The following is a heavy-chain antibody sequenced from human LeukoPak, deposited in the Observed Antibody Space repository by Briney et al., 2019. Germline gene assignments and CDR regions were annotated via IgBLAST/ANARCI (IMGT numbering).Heavy chain of an antibody. CDR1: GFTFDDYA. D-gene: IGHD6-13*01. CDR3: AKDRSYIGSAAAGPFDY. Sequence: GRSLRLSCAASGFTFDDYAMHWVRQAPGRGLEWVSGISWNSGSIGYADSVKGRFTISRDNAKNSLYLQMNSLRAEDTALFYCAKDRSYIGSAAAGPFDYWGQGTLVTVSS. CDR2: ISWNSGSI. J-gene: IGHJ4*02. V-gene: IGHV3-9*01.